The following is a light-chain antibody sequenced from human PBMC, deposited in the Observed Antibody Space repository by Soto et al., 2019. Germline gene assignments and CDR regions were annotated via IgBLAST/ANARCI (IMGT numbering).Light chain of an antibody. CDR1: QSVLYSSNNKNY. CDR2: WAS. CDR3: QQYYTTLALT. V-gene: IGKV4-1*01. Sequence: DIVMTQSPDSLAVSLGERATINCKSSQSVLYSSNNKNYLAWYQHKPGQPPKLLIYWASTRESGVPDRFSGSGSGTDFTLTISSLRAEDVAVYYCQQYYTTLALTFGGGTKVEI. J-gene: IGKJ4*01.